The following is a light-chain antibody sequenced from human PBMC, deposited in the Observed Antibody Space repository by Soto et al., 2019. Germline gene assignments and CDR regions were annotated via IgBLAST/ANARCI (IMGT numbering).Light chain of an antibody. CDR1: QSVSSN. CDR2: GAS. J-gene: IGKJ1*01. V-gene: IGKV3-15*01. CDR3: QQYNKWPWT. Sequence: EIVMTQSPATLSVFPGARATLSCRASQSVSSNLAWYQQQPGQAPRLLIYGASTRATGSPAKVSGSGSGTEFTLSISSLQSEDFAGYYCQQYNKWPWTCGQGTKVEIK.